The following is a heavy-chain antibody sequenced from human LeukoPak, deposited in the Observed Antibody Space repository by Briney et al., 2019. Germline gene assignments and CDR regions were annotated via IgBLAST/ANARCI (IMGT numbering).Heavy chain of an antibody. Sequence: PGGSLSLSCAASGLTFPRYAFAWVRQAPGRGLQWVSGISGSGRDTFYSDSVKGRFTISRDNSKNTLYLQMNSLRAEDTAVYYCAKELRTMVRGVIIPYFDYWGQGTLVTVSS. CDR1: GLTFPRYA. CDR2: ISGSGRDT. D-gene: IGHD3-10*01. CDR3: AKELRTMVRGVIIPYFDY. J-gene: IGHJ4*02. V-gene: IGHV3-23*01.